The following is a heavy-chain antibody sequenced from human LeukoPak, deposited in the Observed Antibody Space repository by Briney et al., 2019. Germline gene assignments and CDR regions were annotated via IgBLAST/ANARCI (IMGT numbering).Heavy chain of an antibody. CDR3: AKGGKWDVTPFDY. Sequence: HPGGSLRLSCAASGFTFSSYAMSWVRQAPGKGLEWVSAISGSGGSTYYADSVKGRFTISRDNSKNTLYLQMNSLRAEDTAVYYCAKGGKWDVTPFDYWGQGTLVTVSS. CDR1: GFTFSSYA. V-gene: IGHV3-23*01. D-gene: IGHD1-26*01. CDR2: ISGSGGST. J-gene: IGHJ4*02.